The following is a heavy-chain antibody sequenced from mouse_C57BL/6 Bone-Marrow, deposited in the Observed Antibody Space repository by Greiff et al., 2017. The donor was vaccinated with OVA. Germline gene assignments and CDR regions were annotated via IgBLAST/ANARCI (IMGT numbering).Heavy chain of an antibody. D-gene: IGHD1-1*01. V-gene: IGHV14-1*01. CDR2: IDPEDGDT. CDR1: GFNITDYY. Sequence: VQLQQSGAELVRPGASVKLSCTASGFNITDYYMHWVKQRPEQGLEWIGRIDPEDGDTEYAPKFQGKATMTADTASHTAYLQLSSLTSEDTAVYYGTTDYDGSSDYWGQGTTRTVSS. CDR3: TTDYDGSSDY. J-gene: IGHJ2*01.